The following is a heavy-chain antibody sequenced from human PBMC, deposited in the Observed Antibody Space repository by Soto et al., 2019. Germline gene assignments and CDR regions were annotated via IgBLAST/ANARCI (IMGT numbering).Heavy chain of an antibody. CDR2: ITSSSTYI. J-gene: IGHJ4*02. D-gene: IGHD6-6*01. CDR1: GFTFSSYS. Sequence: EVQLVESGGGLVKPGGSLRLSCVASGFTFSSYSVSWVRQAPGKGLEWVSCITSSSTYIYYADSVKGRFTISRDNAKKSLYLQMNSLRADDTAVYYCARGGAARAPFDYWGQGTLVTVSS. V-gene: IGHV3-21*01. CDR3: ARGGAARAPFDY.